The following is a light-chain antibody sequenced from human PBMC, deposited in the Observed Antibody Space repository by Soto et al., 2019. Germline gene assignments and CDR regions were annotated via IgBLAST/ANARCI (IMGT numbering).Light chain of an antibody. Sequence: IVLTHSPFTLSLSPGERTTLSCRASQSISIKYLAWYQQKLGQAPRLLIYGASSRATGIPDRFSGSGSGTDFTITISRLDPEDFEVYHCHKYDKSQWKFGQGNKVDIK. J-gene: IGKJ1*01. CDR3: HKYDKSQWK. V-gene: IGKV3-20*01. CDR2: GAS. CDR1: QSISIKY.